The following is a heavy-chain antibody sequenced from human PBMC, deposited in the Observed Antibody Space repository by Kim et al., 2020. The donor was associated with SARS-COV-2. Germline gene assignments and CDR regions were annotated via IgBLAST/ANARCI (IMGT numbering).Heavy chain of an antibody. CDR2: SNTI. Sequence: SNTIDYADSVKGRFTISRDNAKNSLYLQMNSLRDEDTALYYCARRGPYVDSWGQGTLVTVSS. CDR3: ARRGPYVDS. D-gene: IGHD2-2*01. J-gene: IGHJ4*02. V-gene: IGHV3-48*02.